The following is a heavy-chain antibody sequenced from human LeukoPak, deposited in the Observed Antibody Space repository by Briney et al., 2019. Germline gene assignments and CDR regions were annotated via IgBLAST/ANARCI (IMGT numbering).Heavy chain of an antibody. V-gene: IGHV3-11*01. CDR2: ISSSGSTI. Sequence: PGGSLGLSCAASGFTFSDYYMSWIRQAPGKGLEWVSYISSSGSTIYYADSVKGRFTISRGNAKNSLYLQMNSLRAEDTAVYYCARDAGVSTAIPLYYFDYWGQGTLVTVSS. D-gene: IGHD2-21*02. CDR3: ARDAGVSTAIPLYYFDY. CDR1: GFTFSDYY. J-gene: IGHJ4*02.